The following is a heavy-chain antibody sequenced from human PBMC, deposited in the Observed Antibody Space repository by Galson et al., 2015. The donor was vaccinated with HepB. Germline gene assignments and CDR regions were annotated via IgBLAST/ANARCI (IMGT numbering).Heavy chain of an antibody. CDR2: ISYRGTT. D-gene: IGHD3-10*01. J-gene: IGHJ4*02. Sequence: SETLSLTCTVSGGSISTSSSNYYWVWIRQPPGKGLEWIGSISYRGTTYSNPSLKSRVTISVDTSKNQFSLRLSSVTATDTALYYCARGSEDNYGSFDYWGQGTLVTVSS. CDR1: GGSISTSSSNYY. V-gene: IGHV4-39*01. CDR3: ARGSEDNYGSFDY.